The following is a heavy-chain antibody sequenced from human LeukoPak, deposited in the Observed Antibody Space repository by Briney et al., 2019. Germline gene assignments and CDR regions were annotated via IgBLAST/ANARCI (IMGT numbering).Heavy chain of an antibody. V-gene: IGHV3-23*01. CDR1: GFTFSSYA. D-gene: IGHD3-3*01. CDR3: ARACRSDYDFWSGYQDYYYGMDV. CDR2: ISGSGGST. J-gene: IGHJ6*02. Sequence: GGSLRLSCAASGFTFSSYAMSWVRQAPGKGLEWVSAISGSGGSTYYADSVKGRFTISRDNAKNTLYLQMNSLRAEDTAVYYCARACRSDYDFWSGYQDYYYGMDVWGQGTTVTVSS.